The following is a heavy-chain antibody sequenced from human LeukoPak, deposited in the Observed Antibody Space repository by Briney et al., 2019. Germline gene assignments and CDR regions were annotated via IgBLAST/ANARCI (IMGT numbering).Heavy chain of an antibody. CDR3: ARRPPRTYYYDSSEEAFDI. Sequence: PSETLSLTCTVSGGSISSYYWSWIRQPPGKGLEWIGYIYYSGSTNYNPSLKSRVTISVDTSKNQFSLKLSSVTAADTAVYYCARRPPRTYYYDSSEEAFDIWGQGTMVTVSS. J-gene: IGHJ3*02. D-gene: IGHD3-22*01. V-gene: IGHV4-59*08. CDR1: GGSISSYY. CDR2: IYYSGST.